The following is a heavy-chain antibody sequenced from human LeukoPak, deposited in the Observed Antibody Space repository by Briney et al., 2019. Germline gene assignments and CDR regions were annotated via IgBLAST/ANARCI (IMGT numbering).Heavy chain of an antibody. D-gene: IGHD3-9*01. CDR2: ISGSGGTT. V-gene: IGHV3-23*01. Sequence: PGGSLRPSCAASEFTFSSYAMTWVRQAPGKGLEWVSAISGSGGTTYYADSVRGRFTISRDNSKNTLYLQMNSLRAEDTAVYYCAKGLINDWSALEYWGQGTLVTVSS. CDR1: EFTFSSYA. J-gene: IGHJ4*02. CDR3: AKGLINDWSALEY.